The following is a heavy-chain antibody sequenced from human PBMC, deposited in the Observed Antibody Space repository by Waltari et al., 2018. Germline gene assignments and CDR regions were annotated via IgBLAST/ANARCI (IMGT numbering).Heavy chain of an antibody. CDR3: AKDPGGGATVDS. D-gene: IGHD1-26*01. CDR2: IGHNGRST. CDR1: GFTFSSYA. V-gene: IGHV3-23*01. Sequence: EVQLLESGGGLVKPGGSLRLSCEGSGFTFSSYAMSWVRHAPGKGGGWVASIGHNGRSTYYADSVKGRFTISRDNSKNTVHLQMHSLTAEDTAVYYCAKDPGGGATVDSWGQGTLVTVSS. J-gene: IGHJ4*02.